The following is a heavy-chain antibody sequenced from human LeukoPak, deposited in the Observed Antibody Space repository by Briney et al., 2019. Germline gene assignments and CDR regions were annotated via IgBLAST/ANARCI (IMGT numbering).Heavy chain of an antibody. CDR3: ARTDYSNFYYYYYGMDV. D-gene: IGHD4-11*01. J-gene: IGHJ6*02. Sequence: ASVKVSCKASGGTFSSYAISWVRQAPGQGLEWMGGIIPIFGTANCAQKFQGRVTITADESTSTAYMELRSLRSDDTAVYYCARTDYSNFYYYYYGMDVWGQGTTVTVSS. CDR2: IIPIFGTA. V-gene: IGHV1-69*13. CDR1: GGTFSSYA.